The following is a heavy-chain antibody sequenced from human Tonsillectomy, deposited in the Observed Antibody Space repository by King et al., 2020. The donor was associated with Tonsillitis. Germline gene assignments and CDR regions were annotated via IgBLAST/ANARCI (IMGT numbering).Heavy chain of an antibody. CDR1: GFTFSSYW. Sequence: VQLVESGGGLVQPGGSLRLSCAASGFTFSSYWMHWVRQAPGKGLVWVSRINSDGSSTTYADSVKGRFTISRDNSKNTLFLQINSLRAEDTAVYYCASRTMVTYYYYGMDVWGQGTTVTVSS. J-gene: IGHJ6*02. CDR2: INSDGSST. D-gene: IGHD3-10*01. CDR3: ASRTMVTYYYYGMDV. V-gene: IGHV3-74*02.